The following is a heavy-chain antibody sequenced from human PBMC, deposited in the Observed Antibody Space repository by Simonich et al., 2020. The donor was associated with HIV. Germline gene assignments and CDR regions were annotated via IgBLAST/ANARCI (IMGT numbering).Heavy chain of an antibody. CDR1: GGSFSGYY. V-gene: IGHV4-34*01. J-gene: IGHJ4*02. CDR2: INHSGSN. D-gene: IGHD2-2*01. Sequence: QVQLQQWGAGLFKPSETLSLTCAVYGGSFSGYYWSWIRQPPGKGLEWIGEINHSGSNNYNPSLKSRVTISVDTSKNQFSLKLSSVTAADTAVYYCARGFYQRLYYFDYWGQGTLVTVSS. CDR3: ARGFYQRLYYFDY.